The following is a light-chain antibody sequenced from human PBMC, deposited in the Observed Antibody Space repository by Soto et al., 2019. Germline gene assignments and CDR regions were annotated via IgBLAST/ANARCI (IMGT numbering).Light chain of an antibody. CDR3: QVWDSGIDQVV. CDR1: NIGSRS. J-gene: IGLJ2*01. CDR2: DDT. Sequence: SYELTQPPSMSVAPGQTARIACGGNNIGSRSVHWYQQRPGQAPVLVLYDDTDRPSAIAERFSGSNSGNTATLTISGVEAGDEADYYCQVWDSGIDQVVFGGGTKLTVL. V-gene: IGLV3-21*02.